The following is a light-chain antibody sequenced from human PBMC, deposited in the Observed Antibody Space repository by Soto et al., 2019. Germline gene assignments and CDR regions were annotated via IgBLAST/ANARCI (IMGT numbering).Light chain of an antibody. CDR1: QSFSTW. CDR3: QQYYRYPLT. J-gene: IGKJ4*01. Sequence: DIQMTQSPSTLSASVGDRVTITCRASQSFSTWVAWYQQKPGRAPNLLIYDVSSLESGVPSRFSGSGSGTEFTLTISSLQPDDFATYYCQQYYRYPLTFGGGTTVEIK. V-gene: IGKV1-5*01. CDR2: DVS.